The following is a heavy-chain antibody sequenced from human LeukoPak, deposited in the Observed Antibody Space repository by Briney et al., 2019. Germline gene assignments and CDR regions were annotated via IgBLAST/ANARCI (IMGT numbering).Heavy chain of an antibody. CDR1: GFIFSSYA. Sequence: GGSLRLSCAASGFIFSSYAMSWVRQAPGKGLEWVSAISGSGGSTYYADSVKGRFTISRDNSKNTLYLQVNSLRAEDTAVYYCAKWGGGDCYLDYWGQGTLVTVSS. J-gene: IGHJ4*02. D-gene: IGHD2-21*02. V-gene: IGHV3-23*01. CDR3: AKWGGGDCYLDY. CDR2: ISGSGGST.